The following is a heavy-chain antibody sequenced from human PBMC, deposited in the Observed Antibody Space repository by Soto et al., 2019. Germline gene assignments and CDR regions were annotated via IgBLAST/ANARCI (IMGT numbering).Heavy chain of an antibody. V-gene: IGHV3-48*03. J-gene: IGHJ5*02. Sequence: PRGSLRLNCAASGFTFSSYEMNWVRQTPGKGLEWVSSISSSGSPILYADSVKGRFTISRDNAKNSLFLQMNSLRAEDTAVYYCARSWGVYCSSSSCYSPWFDPWGHGTLVTVAS. D-gene: IGHD2-2*02. CDR2: ISSSGSPI. CDR1: GFTFSSYE. CDR3: ARSWGVYCSSSSCYSPWFDP.